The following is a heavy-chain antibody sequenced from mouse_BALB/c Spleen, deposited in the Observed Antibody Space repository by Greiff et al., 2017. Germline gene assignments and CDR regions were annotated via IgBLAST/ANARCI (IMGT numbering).Heavy chain of an antibody. D-gene: IGHD1-1*01. CDR2: IDPANGNT. V-gene: IGHV14-3*02. J-gene: IGHJ3*01. CDR1: GFNIKDTY. Sequence: EVQLQQSGAELVKPGASVKLSCTASGFNIKDTYMHWVKQRPEQGLEWIGRIDPANGNTKYDPKFQGKATITADTSSNTAYLQLSSLTSEDTAVYYCAREDYGSSYGFAYWGQGTLVTVSA. CDR3: AREDYGSSYGFAY.